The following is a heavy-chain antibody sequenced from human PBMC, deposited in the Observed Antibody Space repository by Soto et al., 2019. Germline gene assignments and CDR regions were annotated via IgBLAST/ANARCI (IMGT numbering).Heavy chain of an antibody. V-gene: IGHV5-51*01. J-gene: IGHJ4*02. Sequence: LKISCKGYGYSFTSYWIGWVRQMPGKGLEWMGIIYPGDSDTRYSPSFQGQVTISADKSISTAYLQWSSLKASDTAMYYCARLRKYCTNGVCYGYFDYWGQGTLVTVSS. CDR2: IYPGDSDT. CDR3: ARLRKYCTNGVCYGYFDY. D-gene: IGHD2-8*01. CDR1: GYSFTSYW.